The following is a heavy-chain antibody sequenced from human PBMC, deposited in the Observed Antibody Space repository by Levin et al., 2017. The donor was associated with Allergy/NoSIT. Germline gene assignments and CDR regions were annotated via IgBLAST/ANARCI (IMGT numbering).Heavy chain of an antibody. CDR3: ARDYWTYPMTRHTTDV. J-gene: IGHJ6*02. CDR2: ISYNGNIK. V-gene: IGHV3-30*01. Sequence: GKRREGLAVISYNGNIKYIVDFFPCRFPISRSNSNNTLYLQMNSLRVEDTGVYYCARDYWTYPMTRHTTDVWGQGTTVTVSS. D-gene: IGHD1-1*01.